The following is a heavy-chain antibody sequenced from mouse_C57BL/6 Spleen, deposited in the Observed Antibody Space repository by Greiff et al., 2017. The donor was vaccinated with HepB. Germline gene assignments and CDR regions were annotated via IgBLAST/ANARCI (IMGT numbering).Heavy chain of an antibody. CDR3: ARHYYGNPWFAY. J-gene: IGHJ3*01. D-gene: IGHD2-1*01. V-gene: IGHV5-9*01. CDR1: GFTFSSYT. CDR2: ISGGGGNT. Sequence: EVQGVESGGGLVKPGGSLKLSCAASGFTFSSYTMSWVRQTPEKRLEWVATISGGGGNTYYPDSVKGRFTISRDNAKNTLYLQMRSLRSEDTALYYCARHYYGNPWFAYWGQGTLVTVSA.